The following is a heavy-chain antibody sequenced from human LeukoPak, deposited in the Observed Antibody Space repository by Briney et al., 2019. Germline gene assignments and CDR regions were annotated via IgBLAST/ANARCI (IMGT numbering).Heavy chain of an antibody. CDR1: GFTFSSYS. CDR2: ISSSSDTI. D-gene: IGHD3-22*01. J-gene: IGHJ4*02. Sequence: GGSLRLSCAASGFTFSSYSMNWVRQAPGKGLEWVSYISSSSDTIYYADSVKGRFTISRDNAKRSLYLQMNSLRAEDTAVYYCASGGVVINFDFWGQGTLVTVSS. CDR3: ASGGVVINFDF. V-gene: IGHV3-48*01.